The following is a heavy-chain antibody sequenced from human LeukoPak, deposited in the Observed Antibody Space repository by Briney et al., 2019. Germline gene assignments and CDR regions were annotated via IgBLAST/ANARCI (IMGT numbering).Heavy chain of an antibody. CDR2: ITSSGGTT. V-gene: IGHV3-48*04. J-gene: IGHJ1*01. CDR3: AREGIAAIGEH. CDR1: GFTFSSYS. D-gene: IGHD6-13*01. Sequence: GGSLRLSCVASGFTFSSYSMNWVRQAPGRGLEWVSFITSSGGTTYYAGSVKGRFTISRDNAKKSLYLQMRSLRAEDTAVYYCAREGIAAIGEHWGQGTLVTASS.